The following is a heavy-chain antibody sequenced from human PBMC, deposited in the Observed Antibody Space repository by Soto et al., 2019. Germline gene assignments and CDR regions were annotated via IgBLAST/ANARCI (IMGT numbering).Heavy chain of an antibody. CDR3: ARDHYDFWSGYYDTFDY. D-gene: IGHD3-3*01. CDR2: ISSSSSYI. CDR1: GFTFSSYS. Sequence: PGGSLRLSCAASGFTFSSYSMNWVRQAPGKGLEWVSSISSSSSYIYYADSVKGRFTISRDNAKNSLYLQMNSLRAEDTAVYYCARDHYDFWSGYYDTFDYWGQGTLVTVSS. J-gene: IGHJ4*02. V-gene: IGHV3-21*01.